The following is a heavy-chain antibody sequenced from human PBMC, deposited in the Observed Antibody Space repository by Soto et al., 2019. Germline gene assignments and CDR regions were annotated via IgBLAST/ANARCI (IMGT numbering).Heavy chain of an antibody. CDR3: ARRGGSGWHRGPENWFDP. Sequence: QVRLVQSGAEVKKPGSSVKVSCKASGGTFSSYAISWVRQAPGQGLEWMGGIIPIFGTANYAQKFQGTVKITVDESPSTSDVEQSSLRSEDRAVYYYARRGGSGWHRGPENWFDPWGQGTLVTVSS. J-gene: IGHJ5*01. CDR2: IIPIFGTA. CDR1: GGTFSSYA. V-gene: IGHV1-69*01. D-gene: IGHD6-19*01.